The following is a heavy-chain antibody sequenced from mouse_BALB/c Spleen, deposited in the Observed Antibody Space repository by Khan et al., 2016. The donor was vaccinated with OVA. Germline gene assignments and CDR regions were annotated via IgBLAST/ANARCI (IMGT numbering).Heavy chain of an antibody. V-gene: IGHV1-4*01. CDR1: GYTFTSYT. Sequence: QVQLKRSGAELARPGASVKMSCKASGYTFTSYTIHWIKLRPGQGLEWIGFINPSNGYTNYNQKFKDKATLTADKSSTTVYMQLSSLTSDDSAVYNCVRDGAYHRNDGWFAYWGQGTLVTVSA. J-gene: IGHJ3*01. CDR2: INPSNGYT. D-gene: IGHD2-14*01. CDR3: VRDGAYHRNDGWFAY.